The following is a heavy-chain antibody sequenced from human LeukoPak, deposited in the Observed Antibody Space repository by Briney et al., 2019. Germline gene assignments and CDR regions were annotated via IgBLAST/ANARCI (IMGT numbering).Heavy chain of an antibody. V-gene: IGHV1-69*04. CDR3: ATDRARITVAEGDFDY. CDR2: IIPILGIA. J-gene: IGHJ4*02. Sequence: SVKVSCKASGGTFSSYAISWVRQAPGQGLEWMGRIIPILGIANYAQKFQGRVTMTRDTSTSTVYMELSSLNFEDTAVYYCATDRARITVAEGDFDYWGQGTLVTVSS. CDR1: GGTFSSYA. D-gene: IGHD3-10*01.